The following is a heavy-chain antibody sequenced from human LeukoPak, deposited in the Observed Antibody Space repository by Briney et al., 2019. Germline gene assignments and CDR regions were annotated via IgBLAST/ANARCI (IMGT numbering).Heavy chain of an antibody. CDR2: VYYSGST. D-gene: IGHD7-27*01. CDR3: ASNTGTVFDY. CDR1: GDFTTAYY. Sequence: SETLSLTCTVSGDFTTAYYRSWIRQPPGKGLEWIGYVYYSGSTEYNPSLRSRVTISLEMSKQQFSLNLTSVTAADTAVYYCASNTGTVFDYWGQGALVTVSS. J-gene: IGHJ4*02. V-gene: IGHV4-59*01.